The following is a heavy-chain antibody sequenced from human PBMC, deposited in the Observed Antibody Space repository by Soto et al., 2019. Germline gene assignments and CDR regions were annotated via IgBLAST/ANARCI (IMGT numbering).Heavy chain of an antibody. CDR3: ARGLGGEHYDILTGYYKASYYYMDV. CDR2: IKQDGSEK. Sequence: GGSLRLSCAASGFTFSSYWMSWVRQAPGKGLEWVANIKQDGSEKYYVDSVKGRFTISRDNAKNSLYLQMNSLRAEDTAVYYCARGLGGEHYDILTGYYKASYYYMDVWGKGTTVTVSS. CDR1: GFTFSSYW. J-gene: IGHJ6*03. V-gene: IGHV3-7*01. D-gene: IGHD3-9*01.